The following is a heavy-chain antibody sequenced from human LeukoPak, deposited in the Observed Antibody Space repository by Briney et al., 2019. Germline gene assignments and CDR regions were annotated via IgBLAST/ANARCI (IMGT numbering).Heavy chain of an antibody. CDR2: IWYDGSNK. D-gene: IGHD5-18*01. CDR3: ARGGYSCGFIDY. V-gene: IGHV3-33*01. J-gene: IGHJ4*02. Sequence: GRSLRLSFAASGFTFSSYGMHWVRQAPGKGLEWVAVIWYDGSNKYYADSVKGRFTISRDNSKNTLYLQMNSLRAEDTAVYYCARGGYSCGFIDYWGQETLDRVSS. CDR1: GFTFSSYG.